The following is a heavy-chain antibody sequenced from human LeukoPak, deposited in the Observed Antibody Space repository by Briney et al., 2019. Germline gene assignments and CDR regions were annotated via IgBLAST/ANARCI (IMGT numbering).Heavy chain of an antibody. CDR3: AKDLLAAAVDY. CDR1: GFTFSSYG. Sequence: GRSLRLSCAASGFTFSSYGMHWVRQAPGKGLEWVAVISYDGSNKYYADSVKGRFTISRDNSKNTLYLQMNSLRAEGTAVYYCAKDLLAAAVDYWGQGTLVTVSS. D-gene: IGHD6-13*01. V-gene: IGHV3-30*18. J-gene: IGHJ4*02. CDR2: ISYDGSNK.